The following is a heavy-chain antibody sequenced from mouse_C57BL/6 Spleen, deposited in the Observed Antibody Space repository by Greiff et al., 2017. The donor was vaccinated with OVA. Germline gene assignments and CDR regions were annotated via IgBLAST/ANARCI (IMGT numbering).Heavy chain of an antibody. J-gene: IGHJ2*01. D-gene: IGHD1-1*01. Sequence: QVQLKQSGPELVKPGASVKISCKASGYAFSSSWMNWVKQRPGKGLEWIGRIYPGDGDTNYNGKFEGKATLTADKSSSTAYMQLSSLTSEDSAVYFCARLNFPDYGSSYGYWGQGTTLTVSS. CDR1: GYAFSSSW. CDR2: IYPGDGDT. CDR3: ARLNFPDYGSSYGY. V-gene: IGHV1-82*01.